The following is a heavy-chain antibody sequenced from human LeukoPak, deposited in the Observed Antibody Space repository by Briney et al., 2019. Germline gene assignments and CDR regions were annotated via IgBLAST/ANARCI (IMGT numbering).Heavy chain of an antibody. CDR1: GFTFSDYS. CDR2: INGNSKTI. J-gene: IGHJ4*02. V-gene: IGHV3-48*01. Sequence: QPGGSLRLSCAASGFTFSDYSMNWVRQAPGKGLEWVSHINGNSKTIYYTDSVKGRFTISRDNAKNTLYLQMNSLRAEDTAVYYCASYSGPPYWGQGTLVTVSS. D-gene: IGHD6-13*01. CDR3: ASYSGPPY.